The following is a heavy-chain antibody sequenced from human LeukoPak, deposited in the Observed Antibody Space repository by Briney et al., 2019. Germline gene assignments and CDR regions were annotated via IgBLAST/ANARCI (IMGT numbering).Heavy chain of an antibody. Sequence: GGSLRLSCAASGFTFSSYWMNWVRQAPGKGLEWVANINQDGSEKTYVDSVKGRFTISRDNAKNSLYLQMNSLRAEDTATYFCARAEHCGGDCYSPSRAEFYHHWGQGTLVSVSS. D-gene: IGHD2-21*01. V-gene: IGHV3-7*01. J-gene: IGHJ1*01. CDR3: ARAEHCGGDCYSPSRAEFYHH. CDR2: INQDGSEK. CDR1: GFTFSSYW.